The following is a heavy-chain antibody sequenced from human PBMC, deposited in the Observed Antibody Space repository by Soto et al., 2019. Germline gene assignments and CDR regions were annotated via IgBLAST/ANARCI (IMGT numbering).Heavy chain of an antibody. D-gene: IGHD3-22*01. CDR3: ARDLGAYYDSSGYYHDAFDI. Sequence: GGSLRLSCAASGFTVSSNYMSWVRQAPGKGLEWVSVIYSGGSTYYADSVKGRFTISRDNSKNTLYLQMNSLRAEDTAVYYCARDLGAYYDSSGYYHDAFDIWGQGTMVTVSS. CDR2: IYSGGST. V-gene: IGHV3-66*01. J-gene: IGHJ3*02. CDR1: GFTVSSNY.